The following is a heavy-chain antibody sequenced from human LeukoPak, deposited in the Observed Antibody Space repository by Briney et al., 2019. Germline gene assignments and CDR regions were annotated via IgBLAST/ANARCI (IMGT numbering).Heavy chain of an antibody. Sequence: GGSLTLSCAASGFTFSMYWMTWVRQTTGKRLEWVANIDEHGNEKHYLDSVRGRFTVSRDNAKNSLYLQMNSLRAEDTAVYYCARDPPWEAFEIWGLGTTVTVSS. CDR2: IDEHGNEK. CDR1: GFTFSMYW. CDR3: ARDPPWEAFEI. D-gene: IGHD1-26*01. J-gene: IGHJ3*02. V-gene: IGHV3-7*01.